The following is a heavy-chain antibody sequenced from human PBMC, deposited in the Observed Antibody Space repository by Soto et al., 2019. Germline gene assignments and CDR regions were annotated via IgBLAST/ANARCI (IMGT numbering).Heavy chain of an antibody. CDR3: AREAKIIEDILTGYYPNYYYGMDV. CDR1: GYTFTSYA. CDR2: INAGNGNT. J-gene: IGHJ6*02. V-gene: IGHV1-3*01. Sequence: ASVKVSCKASGYTFTSYAMHWVRQAPGQRLEWMGWINAGNGNTKYSQKFQGRVTITRDTSASTAYMELSSLRSEDTAVYYCAREAKIIEDILTGYYPNYYYGMDVWGQGTTVTVSS. D-gene: IGHD3-9*01.